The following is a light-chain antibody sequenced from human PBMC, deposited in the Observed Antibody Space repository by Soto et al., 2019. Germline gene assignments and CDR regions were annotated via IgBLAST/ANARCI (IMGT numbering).Light chain of an antibody. CDR2: DAS. Sequence: EIVLTQSPATLSLSPGERATLSCRASQSVSSYLAWYQQKPGQAPRVLIYDASNRANGIPARFSGSGSGTDFTLTISSLEPEDFAVYYCQQRSNWPITFGQGTRLEIK. CDR3: QQRSNWPIT. J-gene: IGKJ5*01. CDR1: QSVSSY. V-gene: IGKV3-11*01.